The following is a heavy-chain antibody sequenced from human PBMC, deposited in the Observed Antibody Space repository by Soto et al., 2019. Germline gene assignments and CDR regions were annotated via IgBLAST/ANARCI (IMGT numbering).Heavy chain of an antibody. CDR3: ARGGYFDCSSTSCYAKMGY. V-gene: IGHV1-69*13. CDR1: GGTFSSYA. Sequence: ASVKVSCKASGGTFSSYAISWVRQAPGQGLEWMGGIIPIFGTANYAQKFQGRVTITADESTSTAYMELSSLRSEDTAVYYCARGGYFDCSSTSCYAKMGYWGQGTLVTVSS. J-gene: IGHJ4*02. CDR2: IIPIFGTA. D-gene: IGHD2-2*01.